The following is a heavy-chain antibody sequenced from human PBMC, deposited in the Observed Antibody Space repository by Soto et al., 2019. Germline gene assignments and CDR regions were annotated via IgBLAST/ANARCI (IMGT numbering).Heavy chain of an antibody. CDR1: GGSFSDYY. V-gene: IGHV4-34*01. CDR3: ARTPTRGASAWLDP. J-gene: IGHJ5*02. Sequence: QVQLQQWGSGLLKPSETLSLTCAIYGGSFSDYYWHWIRQSPGKGLEWIGEINLSGRVNFTPSLKRRTSLSMDTSRNQFFLTLRSVTAADTAVYFCARTPTRGASAWLDPWGRGHLVTVSS. CDR2: INLSGRV. D-gene: IGHD1-26*01.